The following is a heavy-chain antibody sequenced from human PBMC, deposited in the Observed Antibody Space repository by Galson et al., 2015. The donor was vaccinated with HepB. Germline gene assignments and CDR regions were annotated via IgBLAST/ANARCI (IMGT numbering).Heavy chain of an antibody. J-gene: IGHJ4*02. D-gene: IGHD3-22*01. CDR2: INWNGGST. CDR1: GFTFDDHG. V-gene: IGHV3-20*04. Sequence: SLRLSCAASGFTFDDHGMNWVRQAPGKGLEWVSGINWNGGSTGYADSVKGRFTISRDNAKNSLYLQMNSLRAEDTALYYCARVLPSGYYYDSRGPFDYWGQGTLVTVSS. CDR3: ARVLPSGYYYDSRGPFDY.